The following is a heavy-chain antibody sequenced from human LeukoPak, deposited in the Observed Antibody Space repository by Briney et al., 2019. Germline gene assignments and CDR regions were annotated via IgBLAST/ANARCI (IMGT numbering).Heavy chain of an antibody. CDR1: GFTFSSYE. J-gene: IGHJ4*02. V-gene: IGHV3-48*03. D-gene: IGHD4-17*01. CDR2: ISSSGSTI. CDR3: ARDLGGTTVTNGGGASN. Sequence: GGSLRLSCAASGFTFSSYEMNWVRQAPGKGLEWVSYISSSGSTIYYADSVKGRFTISRDNAKNSLYLQMNSLRAEDTAVYYCARDLGGTTVTNGGGASNWGQGTLVTVSS.